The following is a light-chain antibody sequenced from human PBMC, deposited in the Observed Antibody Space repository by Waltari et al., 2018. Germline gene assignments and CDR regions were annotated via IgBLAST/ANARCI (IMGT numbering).Light chain of an antibody. Sequence: EIVMTQSPATLSVSPGERATLCCRASQHIYSNLAWYQQKPGQPPRLLIYDASTRATGIPARFTGSGSGTEFTLTISSLQSEDSAVYSCQQYNRWPPITFGQGTRLEIK. V-gene: IGKV3D-15*01. CDR3: QQYNRWPPIT. CDR2: DAS. J-gene: IGKJ5*01. CDR1: QHIYSN.